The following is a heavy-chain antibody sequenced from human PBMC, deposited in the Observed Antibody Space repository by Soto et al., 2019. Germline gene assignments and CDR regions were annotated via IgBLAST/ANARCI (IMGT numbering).Heavy chain of an antibody. D-gene: IGHD3-3*01. V-gene: IGHV4-59*08. CDR3: ARHRRDLSYYGMDV. Sequence: SETLSLTCTVXGGFISNYYWSWIRQPPGKGLEWIGYIYYSGITNYIPSLKRRVSISLGTSKNQFALRLSSVTATDTAVYYCARHRRDLSYYGMDVWGQRTKVT. J-gene: IGHJ6*02. CDR2: IYYSGIT. CDR1: GGFISNYY.